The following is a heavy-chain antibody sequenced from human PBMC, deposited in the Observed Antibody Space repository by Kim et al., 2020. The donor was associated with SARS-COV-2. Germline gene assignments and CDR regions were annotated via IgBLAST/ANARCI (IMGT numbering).Heavy chain of an antibody. CDR3: ARDRRLRLGDLSLNYYYGKDV. CDR2: INPSGGST. J-gene: IGHJ6*02. Sequence: ASVKVSCKASGYTFTSYYMHWVRQAPGQGLEWMGIINPSGGSTSYAQKFQGRVTMTRDTSTSTVNMELSSLRFEDTAVYYCARDRRLRLGDLSLNYYYGKDVWGHGTTVTVSS. V-gene: IGHV1-46*01. CDR1: GYTFTSYY. D-gene: IGHD3-16*02.